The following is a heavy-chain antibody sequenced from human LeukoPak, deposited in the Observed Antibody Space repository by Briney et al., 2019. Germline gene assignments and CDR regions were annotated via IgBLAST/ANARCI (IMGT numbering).Heavy chain of an antibody. CDR3: ARTGSWVN. CDR1: GGSISSSSYY. CDR2: IYYSGST. J-gene: IGHJ4*02. D-gene: IGHD2-2*03. Sequence: PSETLSLTCTVSGGSISSSSYYWGWIRQPPGEGLEWIGSIYYSGSTYYNPSLKSRVTISVDTSKNQFSLKLSSVTAADTAVYYCARTGSWVNWGQGTLVTVSS. V-gene: IGHV4-39*01.